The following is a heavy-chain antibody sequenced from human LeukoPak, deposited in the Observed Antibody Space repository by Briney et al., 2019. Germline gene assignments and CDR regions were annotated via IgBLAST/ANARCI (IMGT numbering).Heavy chain of an antibody. J-gene: IGHJ3*02. CDR1: GYTFTGYY. D-gene: IGHD6-13*01. CDR3: AREAIAAAVHAFDI. CDR2: INPNSGGT. Sequence: GASVKVSCKASGYTFTGYYMHWVRQAPGQGLEWMGWINPNSGGTNYAQKFRGRVTMTRDTSISTAYMELSRLRSDDTAVYYCAREAIAAAVHAFDIWGQGTMVTVSS. V-gene: IGHV1-2*02.